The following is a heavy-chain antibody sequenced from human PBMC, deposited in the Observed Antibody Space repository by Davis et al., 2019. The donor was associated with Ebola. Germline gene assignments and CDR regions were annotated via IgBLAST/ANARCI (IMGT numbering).Heavy chain of an antibody. Sequence: GESLKISCEASGFTFSSYWMSWVRQAPGKGLEWVSAISGSGGSTYYAGSVKGRFTISRDNSRNTLYLQMNSLRAEDTAVYYCAKAPVRFLEWFTTDYWGKGTLVTVSS. J-gene: IGHJ4*02. D-gene: IGHD3-3*01. CDR3: AKAPVRFLEWFTTDY. CDR2: ISGSGGST. V-gene: IGHV3-23*01. CDR1: GFTFSSYW.